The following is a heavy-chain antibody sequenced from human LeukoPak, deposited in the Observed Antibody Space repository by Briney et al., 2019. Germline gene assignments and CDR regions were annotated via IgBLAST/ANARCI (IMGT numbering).Heavy chain of an antibody. Sequence: GGSLRLSCSASGFTFSSYAMHWVRQAPGKGLEWVSAISGSGGSTYYADSVKGRFTISRDNSKNTLYLQMNSLRAEDTAVYYCAKVRSGSGSYSYYYYYGMDVWGQGTTVTVSS. V-gene: IGHV3-23*01. J-gene: IGHJ6*02. D-gene: IGHD3-10*01. CDR3: AKVRSGSGSYSYYYYYGMDV. CDR2: ISGSGGST. CDR1: GFTFSSYA.